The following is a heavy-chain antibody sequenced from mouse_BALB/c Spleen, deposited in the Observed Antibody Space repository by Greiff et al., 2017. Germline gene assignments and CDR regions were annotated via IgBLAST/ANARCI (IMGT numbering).Heavy chain of an antibody. V-gene: IGHV5-12-2*01. J-gene: IGHJ4*01. Sequence: EVMLVESGGGLVQPGGSLKLSCAASGFTFSSYTMSWVRQTPEKRLEWVAYISNGGGSTYYPATVKGRFTISRDNAKNTLYLQMSSLKSEDTAMYYCARRTTVDAMDYWGQGTSVTVSS. CDR3: ARRTTVDAMDY. CDR1: GFTFSSYT. D-gene: IGHD1-1*01. CDR2: ISNGGGST.